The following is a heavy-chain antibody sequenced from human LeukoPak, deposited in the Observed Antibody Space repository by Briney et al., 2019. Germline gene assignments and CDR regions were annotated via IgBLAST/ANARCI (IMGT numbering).Heavy chain of an antibody. J-gene: IGHJ5*02. CDR2: IYYSGST. CDR1: GGSISSSSYY. V-gene: IGHV4-39*07. D-gene: IGHD6-19*01. CDR3: ARGGIAVLGFDP. Sequence: SETLSLTCTVSGGSISSSSYYWGWIRQPPGKGLEWIGSIYYSGSTYYNPSLKSRVTISVDTSKNQFSLKLSSVTAADTAVYYCARGGIAVLGFDPWGQGTLVTVSS.